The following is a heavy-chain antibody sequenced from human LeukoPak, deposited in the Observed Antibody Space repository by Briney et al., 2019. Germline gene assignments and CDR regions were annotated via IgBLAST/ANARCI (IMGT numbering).Heavy chain of an antibody. CDR1: GGSISSYY. J-gene: IGHJ4*02. CDR2: IYYSGST. CDR3: AREVWEDY. Sequence: SETLFLTCTVSGGSISSYYWSWIRQPPGKGLEWIGYIYYSGSTNYNPSLKSRVTISIDTSKNQFSLNLNSVTAADTAVYYCAREVWEDYWGQGTLVTVSS. V-gene: IGHV4-59*01. D-gene: IGHD3-16*01.